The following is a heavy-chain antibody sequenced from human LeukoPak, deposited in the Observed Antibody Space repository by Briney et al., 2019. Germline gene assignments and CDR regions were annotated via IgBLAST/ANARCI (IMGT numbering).Heavy chain of an antibody. CDR3: ARHYCGGDCYSRWYFDL. CDR2: VYSSGST. V-gene: IGHV4-4*07. CDR1: GGSISNYY. D-gene: IGHD2-21*02. Sequence: SETLSLTCTVSGGSISNYYWSWIRQPAGKGLEWIGRVYSSGSTNYNPSLKSRVTMSVDTSKNQFSLKLSSVTAADTAVYYCARHYCGGDCYSRWYFDLWGRGNLVTVSS. J-gene: IGHJ2*01.